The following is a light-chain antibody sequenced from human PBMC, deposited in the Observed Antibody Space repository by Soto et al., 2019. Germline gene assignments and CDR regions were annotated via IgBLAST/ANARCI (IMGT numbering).Light chain of an antibody. J-gene: IGLJ3*02. CDR3: CTYAGGGIWV. V-gene: IGLV2-23*02. Sequence: QSALTQPASVSGAPGQSISISCTGTSSDVGSYNLVSWYQQHPGKAPQVMIYEVTKRHSGVSNRFSGSKSGNTASLTISGLQAEEEADYYCCTYAGGGIWVFGGVTKLTVL. CDR2: EVT. CDR1: SSDVGSYNL.